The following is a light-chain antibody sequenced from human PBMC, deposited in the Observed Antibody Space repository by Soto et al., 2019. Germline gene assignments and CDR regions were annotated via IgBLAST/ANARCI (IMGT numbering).Light chain of an antibody. CDR2: DTS. V-gene: IGLV7-46*01. CDR1: TGAVTSGHY. Sequence: QAVVTQETSLTVSPGGTVTLTCDSSTGAVTSGHYPYWIQQQPGQAPRTLIYDTSNRHSWTPARFSGSLLGGKAALTLSGAQAEDEAEYYCLLSYSHTYVFGTGTKVTVL. CDR3: LLSYSHTYV. J-gene: IGLJ1*01.